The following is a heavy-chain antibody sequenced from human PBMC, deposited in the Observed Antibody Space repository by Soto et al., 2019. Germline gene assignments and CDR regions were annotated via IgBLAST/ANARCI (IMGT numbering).Heavy chain of an antibody. CDR2: IIPIFGTA. V-gene: IGHV1-69*13. CDR1: GGTFSSYA. J-gene: IGHJ4*02. D-gene: IGHD2-2*01. Sequence: SVKVSCKASGGTFSSYAISWVRQAPGQGLEWMGGIIPIFGTANYAQKFQGRVTITADESTSTAYMELSSLRSEDTAVYYCAREGDQLLQNPPNFDYWGQGTLVTVSS. CDR3: AREGDQLLQNPPNFDY.